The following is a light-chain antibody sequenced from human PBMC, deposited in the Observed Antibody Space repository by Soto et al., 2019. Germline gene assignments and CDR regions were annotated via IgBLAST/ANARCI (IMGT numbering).Light chain of an antibody. V-gene: IGKV3-11*01. CDR1: QSVGSY. CDR2: DAF. CDR3: QQRSSWPLA. Sequence: EIVLTQSPATLSLSPGERATLSCRASQSVGSYFAWYQQKPGQAPRLLIYDAFSRATGIPARCSGSGYGTDFTLTISSLEPEDFAVYFCQQRSSWPLAFGGGTMVEIK. J-gene: IGKJ4*01.